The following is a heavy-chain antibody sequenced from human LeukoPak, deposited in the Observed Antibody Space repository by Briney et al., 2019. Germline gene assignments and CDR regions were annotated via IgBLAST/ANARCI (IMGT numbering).Heavy chain of an antibody. V-gene: IGHV3-53*04. J-gene: IGHJ4*02. Sequence: TGGSLRLSCAASGSTVSTNCMTWVRQAPGKGLEWVSTIYSGGTTYYADSVMGRFTISRHNSRNTLYLQMNSLRAEDTAVYYCARVDTVMAYYFDLWGQGTLVTVSS. CDR2: IYSGGTT. CDR3: ARVDTVMAYYFDL. CDR1: GSTVSTNC. D-gene: IGHD5-18*01.